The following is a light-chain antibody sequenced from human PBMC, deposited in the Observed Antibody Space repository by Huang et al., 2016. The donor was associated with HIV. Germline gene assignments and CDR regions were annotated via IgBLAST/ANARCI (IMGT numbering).Light chain of an antibody. CDR2: GAS. J-gene: IGKJ4*01. CDR3: QQYDSSPVT. V-gene: IGKV3-20*01. Sequence: VLTQSPGTLSLSPGERATLSCRASPSLGSSSLAWYQQKAGQAPRLLMYGASSRATGIPDRFRGSGSGTDFTLSISRLEPEDFAVYYCQQYDSSPVTFGGGTKVEIK. CDR1: PSLGSSS.